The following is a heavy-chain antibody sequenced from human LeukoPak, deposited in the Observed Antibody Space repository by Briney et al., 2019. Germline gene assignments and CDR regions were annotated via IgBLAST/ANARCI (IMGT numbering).Heavy chain of an antibody. CDR3: ARDLRITIIPKALGY. CDR2: IIPIFGTA. D-gene: IGHD3-22*01. J-gene: IGHJ4*02. V-gene: IGHV1-69*05. CDR1: GGTFSSYA. Sequence: SVKVSCKASGGTFSSYAISWVRQAPGQGLEWMGRIIPIFGTANYAQKFQGRVTITTDESTSTAYMELSSLRAEDTAVYYCARDLRITIIPKALGYWGQGTLVTVSS.